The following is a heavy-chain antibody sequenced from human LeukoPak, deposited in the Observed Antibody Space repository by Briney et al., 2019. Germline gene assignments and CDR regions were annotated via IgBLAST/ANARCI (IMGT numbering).Heavy chain of an antibody. J-gene: IGHJ4*02. D-gene: IGHD6-19*01. CDR2: IYYSGST. Sequence: SETLSLTCTVSGGSISSYYWSWIRQPPGKGLEWIWYIYYSGSTNYNPSLKSRVTISVDTSKNQFSLKLSSVTAADTAVYYCARARVAVAGYYFDYWGQGTLVTVSS. V-gene: IGHV4-59*01. CDR1: GGSISSYY. CDR3: ARARVAVAGYYFDY.